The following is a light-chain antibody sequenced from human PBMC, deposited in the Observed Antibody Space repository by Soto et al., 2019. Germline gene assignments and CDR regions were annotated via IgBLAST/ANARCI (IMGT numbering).Light chain of an antibody. V-gene: IGKV3-15*01. CDR3: QQYNNWWT. CDR2: DAS. Sequence: EIVMTQSPATLSVSPGERATLSCRASQSVSSNLAWYQQRPGQAPRLLIYDASTRAMGIPARFSGSGSGTEFTLTISSLQSEDFAVYYCQQYNNWWTFGQGTKVDIK. CDR1: QSVSSN. J-gene: IGKJ1*01.